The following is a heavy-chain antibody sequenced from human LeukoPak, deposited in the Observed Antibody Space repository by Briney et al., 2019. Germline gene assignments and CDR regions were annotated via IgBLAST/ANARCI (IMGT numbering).Heavy chain of an antibody. CDR1: GGSISSGGYY. Sequence: PSETLSLTCTVSGGSISSGGYYWSWIRQHPGKGLEWFGYIYYSGSTYYNPSLKSRVTISVDTSKNQFSLKLSSVTAADTAVYYCARGSPVLRYFDWWWFDPWGQGTLVTVSS. CDR2: IYYSGST. V-gene: IGHV4-31*03. D-gene: IGHD3-9*01. CDR3: ARGSPVLRYFDWWWFDP. J-gene: IGHJ5*02.